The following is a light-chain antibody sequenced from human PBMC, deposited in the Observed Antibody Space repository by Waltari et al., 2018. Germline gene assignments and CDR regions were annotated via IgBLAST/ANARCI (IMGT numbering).Light chain of an antibody. Sequence: EIVLTQSPGTLSLPPGETATLSCRASQTINSKYLAWYQQKPGQAPRLLIYTASSRATGIPDRFSGGGSGTDFTLTISRLEPEDSAVYYCQHYSVSFQWTFGQGTKVEI. CDR1: QTINSKY. J-gene: IGKJ1*01. V-gene: IGKV3-20*01. CDR3: QHYSVSFQWT. CDR2: TAS.